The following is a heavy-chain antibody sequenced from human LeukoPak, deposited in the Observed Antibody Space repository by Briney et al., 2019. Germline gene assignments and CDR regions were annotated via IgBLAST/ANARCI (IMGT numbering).Heavy chain of an antibody. CDR3: ARPRGQWLPYYDY. CDR1: GGSISNYH. CDR2: MYTSGST. D-gene: IGHD6-19*01. Sequence: SETLSLTCSVSGGSISNYHWSWIRQPAGKGLECIGRMYTSGSTNYNPSLKSRVTMSVDTSKNQFSLKLSSVTAADTAVYYCARPRGQWLPYYDYWGQGTLVTVSS. J-gene: IGHJ4*02. V-gene: IGHV4-4*07.